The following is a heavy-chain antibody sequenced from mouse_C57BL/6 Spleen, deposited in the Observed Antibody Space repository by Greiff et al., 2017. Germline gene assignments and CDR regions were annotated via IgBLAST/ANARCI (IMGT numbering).Heavy chain of an antibody. D-gene: IGHD2-5*01. CDR2: ISNGGGST. CDR1: GFTFSDYY. J-gene: IGHJ4*01. CDR3: ARQNSNSGAMDY. V-gene: IGHV5-12*01. Sequence: EVKVEESGGGLVQPGGSLKLSCAASGFTFSDYYMYWVRQTPEKRLEWVAYISNGGGSTYYPDTVKGRFTISRDNAKNTLYLQMSRLKSEDTAMYYCARQNSNSGAMDYWGQGTSVTVSS.